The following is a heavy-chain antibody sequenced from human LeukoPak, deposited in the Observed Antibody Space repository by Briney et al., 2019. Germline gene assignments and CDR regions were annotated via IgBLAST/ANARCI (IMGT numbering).Heavy chain of an antibody. J-gene: IGHJ6*04. CDR3: ARGLNWNDGNYYYGMDV. D-gene: IGHD1-20*01. V-gene: IGHV4-34*01. CDR2: INHRGTT. CDR1: GGSFSGYY. Sequence: SETLSLTCAVYGGSFSGYYWSWIRQPPGKGLEWIGEINHRGTTKYNASHKSRVPISVDTSKNQFSLKASSVTAADTAVYYCARGLNWNDGNYYYGMDVWGKGTTVTVSS.